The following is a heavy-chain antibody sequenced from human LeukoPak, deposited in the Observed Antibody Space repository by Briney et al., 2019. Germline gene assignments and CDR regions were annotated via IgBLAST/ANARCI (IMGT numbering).Heavy chain of an antibody. CDR3: ARDRGLMGGAYYFDY. V-gene: IGHV3-48*01. CDR1: GFTFSSYS. CDR2: ISSSSSTI. J-gene: IGHJ4*02. D-gene: IGHD3-16*01. Sequence: GGSLRLSCAASGFTFSSYSMNWVRQAPGKELEWVSYISSSSSTIYYADSVKGRFTISRDNAKNSLYLQMNSLRAEDTALYYCARDRGLMGGAYYFDYWGQGTLVTVSS.